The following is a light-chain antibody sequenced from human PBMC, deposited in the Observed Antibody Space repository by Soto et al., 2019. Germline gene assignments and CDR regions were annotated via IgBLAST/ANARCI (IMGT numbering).Light chain of an antibody. CDR3: QQYDNSVWT. CDR2: GAS. V-gene: IGKV3-20*01. Sequence: IVLTQSPGTLSLSPGERATLSCRASQSVSSNYLAWYQQGPGQAPRLLIYGASRRATGIPDRFSGSGSGTDFTLTISRLEPEDLEVYYCQQYDNSVWTFGQGTKVDIK. J-gene: IGKJ1*01. CDR1: QSVSSNY.